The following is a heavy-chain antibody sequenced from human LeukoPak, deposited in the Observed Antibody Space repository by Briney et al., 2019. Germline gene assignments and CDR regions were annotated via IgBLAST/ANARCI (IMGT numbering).Heavy chain of an antibody. Sequence: QSGGSLRLSCAASEFSVGSNYMTWVRQAPGKGLEWVSLIYSGGSTYYADSVKGRFTISRDNSKNTLYLQMNSLRAEDTAVYYCAKNGHGSGSYYPRTKYYFDYWGQGTLVTVSS. J-gene: IGHJ4*02. CDR1: EFSVGSNY. CDR2: IYSGGST. V-gene: IGHV3-66*01. D-gene: IGHD3-10*01. CDR3: AKNGHGSGSYYPRTKYYFDY.